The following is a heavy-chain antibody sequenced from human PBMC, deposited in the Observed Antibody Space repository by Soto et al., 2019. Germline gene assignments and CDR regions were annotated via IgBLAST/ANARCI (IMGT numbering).Heavy chain of an antibody. J-gene: IGHJ4*02. Sequence: QVQLVESGGGVVQPGRSLRLCCAASGFTFSSYGIHWVRQAPGKGLEWVAVISYDGSNRYYADSVKGRITISRDNSKNTLYLQMNSLRAEDTAVYYCAKGGYYDSSGYLGWLDYWGQGTLVTVSS. D-gene: IGHD3-22*01. V-gene: IGHV3-30*18. CDR3: AKGGYYDSSGYLGWLDY. CDR2: ISYDGSNR. CDR1: GFTFSSYG.